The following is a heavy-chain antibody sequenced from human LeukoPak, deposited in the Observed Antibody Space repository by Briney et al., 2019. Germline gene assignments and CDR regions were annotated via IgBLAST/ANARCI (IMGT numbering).Heavy chain of an antibody. CDR2: IYHSGST. D-gene: IGHD6-13*01. V-gene: IGHV4-4*02. Sequence: SGTLSLTCAVSGGSISSSNWWSWVRQPPGKGLEWIGEIYHSGSTNYNPSLKSRVTISVDKSKNQFSLKLSSVTAAVTAVYYCARGNGYSSRPFDYWGQGTLVTVSS. J-gene: IGHJ4*02. CDR3: ARGNGYSSRPFDY. CDR1: GGSISSSNW.